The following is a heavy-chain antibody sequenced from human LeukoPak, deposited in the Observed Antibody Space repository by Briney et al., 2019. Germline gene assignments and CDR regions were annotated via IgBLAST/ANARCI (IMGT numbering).Heavy chain of an antibody. CDR2: IYYSGST. CDR1: GGSISSYY. Sequence: SETLSLTCTVSGGSISSYYWSWIRQTPGKSLEWIGYIYYSGSTNYNPSLKSRLTISLDTSKNQFSLRLSSVTAADTAVYYCAREIVEGVHFDHWGQGTLVTVSP. J-gene: IGHJ4*02. D-gene: IGHD1-26*01. V-gene: IGHV4-59*01. CDR3: AREIVEGVHFDH.